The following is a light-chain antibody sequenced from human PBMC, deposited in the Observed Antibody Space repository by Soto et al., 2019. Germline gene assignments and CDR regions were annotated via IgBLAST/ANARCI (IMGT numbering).Light chain of an antibody. J-gene: IGKJ1*01. CDR3: QQLNSYPRT. CDR1: LGISSY. V-gene: IGKV1-9*01. CDR2: AAS. Sequence: DIQLTQSPSFLSASVGDRVTISCRASLGISSYLAWYQQKPGKARKLLIYAASILQSGVPSRFSGSGSGTEFTLTISSLQPEDFATYYCQQLNSYPRTFGRGTEVEIK.